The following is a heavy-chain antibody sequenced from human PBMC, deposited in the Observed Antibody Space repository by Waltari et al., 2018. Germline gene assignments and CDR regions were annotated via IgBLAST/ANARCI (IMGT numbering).Heavy chain of an antibody. Sequence: EVQLMESGGGLVQPGGSLRLSCRASGFTFSDHYLAWVRQAPGKGLEWIGRSRNKAKSYTTEYAAAVRGRFTISRSDSEDSLYLQMNGLKTEDTGVYYCARDLPAAVHWGQGTLVVVSS. J-gene: IGHJ4*02. CDR3: ARDLPAAVH. CDR2: SRNKAKSYTT. V-gene: IGHV3-72*01. D-gene: IGHD2-2*01. CDR1: GFTFSDHY.